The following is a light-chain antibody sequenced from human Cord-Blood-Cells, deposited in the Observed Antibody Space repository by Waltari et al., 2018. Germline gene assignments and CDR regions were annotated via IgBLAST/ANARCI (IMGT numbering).Light chain of an antibody. CDR2: DVS. Sequence: QSALTQPASVSGSPGQSITIACTGTSSDVGGYHYVSWYQQHPGKAPKLMICDVSNRPSGVAKRCSGPKCGNTASLSISGLQAEDEADYYGSSYTSSSTQVFGAGTKLTVV. CDR1: SSDVGGYHY. CDR3: SSYTSSSTQV. V-gene: IGLV2-14*03. J-gene: IGLJ3*02.